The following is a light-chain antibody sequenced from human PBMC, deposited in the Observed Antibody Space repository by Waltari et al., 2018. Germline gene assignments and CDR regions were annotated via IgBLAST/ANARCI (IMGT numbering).Light chain of an antibody. CDR2: EVS. CDR3: ASFAGSNTL. Sequence: QSALTQPPSASGPPGQSVTLSCTGTSTDVGVYNYVSWYQQHPGKAPKLLIYEVSERPSGVPDRFSGSKSGNTASLTVSGLQPEDEADYYCASFAGSNTLFGGGTKLTVL. J-gene: IGLJ2*01. CDR1: STDVGVYNY. V-gene: IGLV2-8*01.